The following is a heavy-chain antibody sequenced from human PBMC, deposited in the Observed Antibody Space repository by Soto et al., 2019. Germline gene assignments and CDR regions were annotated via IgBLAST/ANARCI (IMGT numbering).Heavy chain of an antibody. CDR3: ARVVPAARGDWFDP. CDR2: VNHSGST. Sequence: SETLSLTCAVYGGSFSAYYWSWIRQPPGRGLEWIGEVNHSGSTSYNPSLKSRVTISVDTSKNQFSLKLNSVTAADTAVYYCARVVPAARGDWFDPWGQGTLVTVSS. D-gene: IGHD6-6*01. CDR1: GGSFSAYY. J-gene: IGHJ5*02. V-gene: IGHV4-34*09.